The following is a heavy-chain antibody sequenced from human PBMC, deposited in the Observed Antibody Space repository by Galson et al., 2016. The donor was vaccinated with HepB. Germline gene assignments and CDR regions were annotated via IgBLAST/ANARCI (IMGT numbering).Heavy chain of an antibody. CDR1: GYNFITYG. D-gene: IGHD3-16*01. J-gene: IGHJ4*02. CDR2: INAGSGDT. CDR3: VRDEVPGPYYFEY. V-gene: IGHV1-3*01. Sequence: SVKVSCKASGYNFITYGMHWVRQAPGQRLEWMGWINAGSGDTIYAQKFQGRVTFTRDTSANTVYLDLSSLTSEDTAIYYCVRDEVPGPYYFEYWGQGILVTVSS.